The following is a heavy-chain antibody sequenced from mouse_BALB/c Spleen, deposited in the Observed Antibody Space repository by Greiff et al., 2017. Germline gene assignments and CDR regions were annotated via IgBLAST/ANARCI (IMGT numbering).Heavy chain of an antibody. CDR1: GFSLSTSGMG. CDR2: IYWDDDK. J-gene: IGHJ1*01. D-gene: IGHD2-4*01. CDR3: ARRVITSYFDV. Sequence: QVTLKESGPGILQPSQTLSLTCSFSGFSLSTSGMGVSWIRQPSGKGLEWLAHIYWDDDKRYNPSLKSRLTISKDTSRNQVFLKITSVDTADTATYYCARRVITSYFDVWGAGTTVTVSS. V-gene: IGHV8-12*01.